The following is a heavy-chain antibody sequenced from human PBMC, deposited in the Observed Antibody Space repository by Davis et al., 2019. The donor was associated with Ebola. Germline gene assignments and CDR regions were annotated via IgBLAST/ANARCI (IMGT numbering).Heavy chain of an antibody. D-gene: IGHD2-8*02. Sequence: GESLKISCVASGFSFSTYGMHWVRQAPGKGLEWVAATFFDGSEKFYADSVKGRFTISRDNFKNTLYVQMNSLTAEDTAVYYCAKDRGGVGGVGYVLDVWGQGTTVTVSS. V-gene: IGHV3-30*18. CDR3: AKDRGGVGGVGYVLDV. CDR2: TFFDGSEK. J-gene: IGHJ6*02. CDR1: GFSFSTYG.